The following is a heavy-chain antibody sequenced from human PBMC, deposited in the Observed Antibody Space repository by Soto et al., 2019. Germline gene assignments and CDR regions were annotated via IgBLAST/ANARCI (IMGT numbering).Heavy chain of an antibody. Sequence: SVKVSCKASGGTFSSYAISWVRQAPGKGLEWMGGIIPIFGTANYAQKFQGRVTITADESTSTAYMELSSLRSEDTAVYYCARLRDLIAAAGPEAGTDYYYGMDVWGQGTTVTVSS. V-gene: IGHV1-69*13. CDR1: GGTFSSYA. J-gene: IGHJ6*02. CDR3: ARLRDLIAAAGPEAGTDYYYGMDV. D-gene: IGHD6-13*01. CDR2: IIPIFGTA.